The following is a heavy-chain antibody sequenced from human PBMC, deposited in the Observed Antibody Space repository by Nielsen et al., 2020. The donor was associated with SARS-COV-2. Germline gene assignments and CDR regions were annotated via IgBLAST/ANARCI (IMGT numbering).Heavy chain of an antibody. CDR1: GFTFSSYG. CDR2: IWYDGSNK. D-gene: IGHD3-10*01. Sequence: GGSLRLSCAASGFTFSSYGMHWVRQAPGKGLEWVAVIWYDGSNKYYADSVKGRFTISRDNSKNTLYLQMNSLRAEDTAVYYCARDGPGSGELYTRVYYYYGMDVWGQGTTVTVSS. V-gene: IGHV3-33*01. CDR3: ARDGPGSGELYTRVYYYYGMDV. J-gene: IGHJ6*02.